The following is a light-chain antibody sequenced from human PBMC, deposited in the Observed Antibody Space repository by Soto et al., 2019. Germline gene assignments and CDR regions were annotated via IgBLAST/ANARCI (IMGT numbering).Light chain of an antibody. Sequence: DIQMTQSPSTLSASVGDRVTITCRASQSISSWLAWYQQKPGKAPKLLIYKASSLESGVPSRFSGSGSGTEFTLTISSLQPDEFATYYCQQYNSYPPYTFGQGTKVDIK. CDR2: KAS. CDR1: QSISSW. J-gene: IGKJ2*01. V-gene: IGKV1-5*03. CDR3: QQYNSYPPYT.